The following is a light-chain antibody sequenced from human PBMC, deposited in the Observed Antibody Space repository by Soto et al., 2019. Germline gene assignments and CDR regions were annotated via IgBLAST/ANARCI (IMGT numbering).Light chain of an antibody. J-gene: IGKJ2*01. CDR3: QQYNNWPRT. CDR1: QSVSSN. Sequence: EIVMTQSPATLSVSPGERATLSCRASQSVSSNLACYQQKPGQAPRLLIYGASTRATGIPARFSGSGSGTEFTLTSSSLQSEDVAVYYCQQYNNWPRTFGQGTKLEIK. V-gene: IGKV3D-15*01. CDR2: GAS.